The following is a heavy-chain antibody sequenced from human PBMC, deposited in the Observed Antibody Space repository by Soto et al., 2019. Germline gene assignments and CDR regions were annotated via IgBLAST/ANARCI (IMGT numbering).Heavy chain of an antibody. V-gene: IGHV1-46*01. CDR3: AREGLRSDYGMDV. Sequence: ASVKVSCKASGYTFTSYYMHWVRQAPGQGLEWMGIINLSDGNTSYAQKLQGRVTMTTDTSTSTAYMELRSLRSDDTAVYYCAREGLRSDYGMDVWGQGTTVTVSS. CDR2: INLSDGNT. CDR1: GYTFTSYY. D-gene: IGHD3-16*01. J-gene: IGHJ6*02.